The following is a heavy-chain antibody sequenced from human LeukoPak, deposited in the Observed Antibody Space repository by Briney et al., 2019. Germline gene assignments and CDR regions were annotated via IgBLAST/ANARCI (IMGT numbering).Heavy chain of an antibody. V-gene: IGHV4-30-2*01. CDR3: ARLGRYDYFIDY. CDR2: IYHNGST. D-gene: IGHD3-16*01. J-gene: IGHJ4*02. Sequence: SETLSLTCAVSGGSISSAGYSWSWIRQPPGKGLEWIGYIYHNGSTYYNSSLKSRVTISVDRSKNQFSLKLTSVTAADTAVYYCARLGRYDYFIDYWGQGTLVTVSS. CDR1: GGSISSAGYS.